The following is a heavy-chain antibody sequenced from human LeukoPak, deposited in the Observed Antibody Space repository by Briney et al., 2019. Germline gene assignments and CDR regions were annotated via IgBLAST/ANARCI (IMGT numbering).Heavy chain of an antibody. Sequence: RGASVKVSCKASGGTFSSYAISWVRQAPGQGLEWMGRIIPILGIANYAQKFQGRVTITADKSTSTAYMELSSLRSEDTAVYYCAKDPYKVGGDYWGQGTLVTVSS. J-gene: IGHJ4*02. D-gene: IGHD5-12*01. CDR1: GGTFSSYA. CDR3: AKDPYKVGGDY. CDR2: IIPILGIA. V-gene: IGHV1-69*04.